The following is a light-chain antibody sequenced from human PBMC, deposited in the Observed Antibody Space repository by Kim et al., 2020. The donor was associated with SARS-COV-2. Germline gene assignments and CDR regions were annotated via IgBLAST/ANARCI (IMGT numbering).Light chain of an antibody. J-gene: IGLJ3*02. CDR1: KLGDKY. Sequence: SYELTQPPSVSVSPGQTASITCSGDKLGDKYACLYQQKPGQSPVLVIYQDSKRPSGIPERFSGSNSGNTVTLTISGTQAMDEADYYCRAWDSSTAVFGGGTQLTVL. CDR2: QDS. CDR3: RAWDSSTAV. V-gene: IGLV3-1*01.